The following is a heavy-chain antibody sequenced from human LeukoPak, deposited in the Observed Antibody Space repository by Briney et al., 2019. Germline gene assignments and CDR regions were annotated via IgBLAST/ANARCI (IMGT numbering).Heavy chain of an antibody. J-gene: IGHJ4*02. CDR1: GGSINSYY. CDR3: ASLYDSSGYYTDY. D-gene: IGHD3-22*01. CDR2: IYTSGST. Sequence: SETLSLTCTVSGGSINSYYWSWIRQPAGKGLEWIGRIYTSGSTNYNPSLKSRVTMSVDTSKNQFSLKLSSVTAADTAVYYCASLYDSSGYYTDYWGREPWSPSPQ. V-gene: IGHV4-4*07.